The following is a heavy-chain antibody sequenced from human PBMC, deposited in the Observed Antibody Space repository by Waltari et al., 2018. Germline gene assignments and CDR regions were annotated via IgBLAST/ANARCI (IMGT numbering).Heavy chain of an antibody. J-gene: IGHJ6*02. CDR3: ARWRGYCHYYYGMDV. Sequence: QVQLQQWGAGLLKPSETLSLTCAVYGGSFSGYYWSWTRQPPGKGLEWIGEINHSGSTNYNPSLKSRVTISVDTSKNQFSLKLSSVTAADTAVYYCARWRGYCHYYYGMDVWGQGTTVTVSS. CDR2: INHSGST. V-gene: IGHV4-34*01. D-gene: IGHD2-15*01. CDR1: GGSFSGYY.